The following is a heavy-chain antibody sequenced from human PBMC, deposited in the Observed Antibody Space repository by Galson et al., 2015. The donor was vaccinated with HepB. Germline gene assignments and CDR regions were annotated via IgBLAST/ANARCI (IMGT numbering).Heavy chain of an antibody. V-gene: IGHV3-21*01. CDR2: ISSSSNYI. J-gene: IGHJ4*02. CDR1: GFTFSSYS. CDR3: ARARAGHYFDY. Sequence: SLRLSCAASGFTFSSYSMNWVRQAPGKGLEWVSSISSSSNYIYYADSVKGRFTISRDNAKNSLYLQMNSLRAEDTAVYYCARARAGHYFDYWGQGTLVTVSS.